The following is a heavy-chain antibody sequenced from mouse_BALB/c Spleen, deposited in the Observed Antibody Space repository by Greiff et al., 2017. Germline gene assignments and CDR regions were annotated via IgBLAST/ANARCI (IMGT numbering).Heavy chain of an antibody. Sequence: VQLKESGPGLVKPSQSLSLTCTVTGYSITSDYAWNWIRQFPGNKLEWMGYISYSGSTSYNPSLKSRISITRDTSKNQFFLQLNSVTTEDTATYYCARGDYGSSYWFAYWGQGTLVTVSA. D-gene: IGHD1-1*01. CDR2: ISYSGST. V-gene: IGHV3-2*02. CDR1: GYSITSDYA. CDR3: ARGDYGSSYWFAY. J-gene: IGHJ3*01.